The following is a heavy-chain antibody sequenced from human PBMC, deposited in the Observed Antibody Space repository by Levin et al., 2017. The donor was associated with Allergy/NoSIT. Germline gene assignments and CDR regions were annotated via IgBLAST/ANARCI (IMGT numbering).Heavy chain of an antibody. CDR1: GASIRSSDW. CDR2: IYLRGSS. CDR3: LRNGMPSYFDS. D-gene: IGHD2-2*01. Sequence: SQTLSLPCAVSGASIRSSDWWTWVRQPPGKGLEWIGEIYLRGSSSYNPSLMSRATISVDKSQHQFSLRLRSVTAADTALYYCLRNGMPSYFDSWGQGTLVTVSS. J-gene: IGHJ4*02. V-gene: IGHV4-4*02.